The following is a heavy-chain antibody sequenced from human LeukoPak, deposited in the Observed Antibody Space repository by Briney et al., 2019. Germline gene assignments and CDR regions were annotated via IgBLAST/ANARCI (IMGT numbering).Heavy chain of an antibody. CDR1: VDSLTSGGFY. Sequence: SETLSLTCSVSVDSLTSGGFYWAWLRQPPGRGLEWIATVYYTGSTYYNPSLNSRVTISIDTSKNHFSLKLRSVVAPDTAVYYCARHSGSGSLSRPFDPWGQGTLVTVSS. J-gene: IGHJ5*02. CDR2: VYYTGST. D-gene: IGHD3-10*01. CDR3: ARHSGSGSLSRPFDP. V-gene: IGHV4-39*02.